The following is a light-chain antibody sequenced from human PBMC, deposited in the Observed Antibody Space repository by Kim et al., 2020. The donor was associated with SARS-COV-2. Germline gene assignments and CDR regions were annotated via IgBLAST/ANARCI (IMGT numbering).Light chain of an antibody. J-gene: IGKJ3*01. Sequence: DIQMTQSPSSLSASVGDRVTISCRASQGITNYLAWYQQKPGTVPNLLIYAAATLQSGVPSRFSGSGSGTDFTLTISSLQPEDVATYYCQKYNSAPFAFGPGTKVDIK. CDR2: AAA. CDR1: QGITNY. CDR3: QKYNSAPFA. V-gene: IGKV1-27*01.